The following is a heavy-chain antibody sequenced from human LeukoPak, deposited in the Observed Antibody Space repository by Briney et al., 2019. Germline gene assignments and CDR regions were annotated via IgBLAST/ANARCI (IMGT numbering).Heavy chain of an antibody. V-gene: IGHV3-23*01. CDR1: GFTFSRSA. Sequence: GGSLRLSCAASGFTFSRSAMTWVRQTPGKGLDWVSSISSSGNTYYADSVKGRFTISRDNSKNMLYLQMNSLRAEDTAVYYCVKGRISEDGLDFWGQGTWSPSPQ. CDR3: VKGRISEDGLDF. J-gene: IGHJ4*02. CDR2: ISSSGNT. D-gene: IGHD6-13*01.